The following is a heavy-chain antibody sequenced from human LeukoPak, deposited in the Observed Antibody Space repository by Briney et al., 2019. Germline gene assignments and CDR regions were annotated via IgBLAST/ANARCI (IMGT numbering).Heavy chain of an antibody. CDR3: ARVYCGGGNCYHFDY. CDR2: MYGSGIA. CDR1: DGSMSNNY. Sequence: SETLSLTCTVSDGSMSNNYWTWIRQPAGKGLEWIGRMYGSGIADYNPSLKSRVTMSADTSKNLFSLKLSSVTAADTAVYYCARVYCGGGNCYHFDYWGQGTLVTVSS. J-gene: IGHJ4*02. V-gene: IGHV4-4*07. D-gene: IGHD2-15*01.